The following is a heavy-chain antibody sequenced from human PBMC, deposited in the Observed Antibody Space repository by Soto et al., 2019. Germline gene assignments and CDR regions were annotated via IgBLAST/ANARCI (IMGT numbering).Heavy chain of an antibody. J-gene: IGHJ4*02. V-gene: IGHV3-33*01. CDR1: GFTFSSYG. CDR2: IWYDGSNK. Sequence: QVPLVESGGGVVQPGRSLRLSCAASGFTFSSYGMHWVRQAPGKGLEWVAVIWYDGSNKYYADSVKGRFTISRDNSKNTLYLQMNSLRAEDTAVYYCARGGWVYCSSTSCYDYWGQGTLVTVSS. CDR3: ARGGWVYCSSTSCYDY. D-gene: IGHD2-2*01.